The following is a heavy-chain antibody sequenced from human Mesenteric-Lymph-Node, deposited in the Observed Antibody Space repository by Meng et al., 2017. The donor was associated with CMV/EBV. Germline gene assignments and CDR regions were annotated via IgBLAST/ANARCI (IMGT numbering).Heavy chain of an antibody. V-gene: IGHV4-39*01. J-gene: IGHJ4*02. CDR3: ASRSTSGYCSGGSCYTFDS. Sequence: SSSTSPWGWIRQPPGKGLEWIGSIYYTGSTYNNPSLKSRLTVSVDTSKNHFSMKLSSLTAADTAVYYCASRSTSGYCSGGSCYTFDSWGQGTLVTVSS. CDR1: SSSTSP. CDR2: IYYTGST. D-gene: IGHD2-15*01.